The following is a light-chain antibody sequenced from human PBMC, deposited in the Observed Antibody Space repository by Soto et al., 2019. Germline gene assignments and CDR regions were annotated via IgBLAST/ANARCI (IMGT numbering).Light chain of an antibody. Sequence: SWFQHHPGKAPQLIIYEVNELPSGVSNRFSGSKSGNTASLTISGLQTEDEADYFCCSYAGSSTFVFGTATKLTVL. V-gene: IGLV2-23*02. J-gene: IGLJ2*01. CDR3: CSYAGSSTFV. CDR2: EVN.